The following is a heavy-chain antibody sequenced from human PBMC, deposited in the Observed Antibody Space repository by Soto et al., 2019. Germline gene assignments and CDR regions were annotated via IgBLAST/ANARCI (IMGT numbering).Heavy chain of an antibody. V-gene: IGHV3-49*04. CDR2: IRSKAYGGTT. J-gene: IGHJ6*02. D-gene: IGHD2-2*01. CDR3: TRDHEVVPAAYYYYGMDV. Sequence: SGGSLRLSCTASGFTFGDYAMSWVRQAPGKGLEWVGFIRSKAYGGTTEYAASVKGRFTISRDDSKSIAYLQMNSLKTEDTAVYYCTRDHEVVPAAYYYYGMDVWGQGTTVTVSS. CDR1: GFTFGDYA.